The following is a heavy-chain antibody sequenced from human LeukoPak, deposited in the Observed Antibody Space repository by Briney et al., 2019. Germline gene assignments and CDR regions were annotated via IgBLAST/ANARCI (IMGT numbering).Heavy chain of an antibody. CDR2: ISYDGSNK. CDR1: GFTFSSYA. D-gene: IGHD5-12*01. J-gene: IGHJ6*02. CDR3: ARDLGYSGYDFSYYYGMDV. Sequence: PGRSLRLSCAASGFTFSSYAMRWVRQAPGKGLEWVAVISYDGSNKYYADSVKGRFTISRDNSKNTLYLQMNSLRAEDTAVYYCARDLGYSGYDFSYYYGMDVWGQGTTVTVSS. V-gene: IGHV3-30-3*01.